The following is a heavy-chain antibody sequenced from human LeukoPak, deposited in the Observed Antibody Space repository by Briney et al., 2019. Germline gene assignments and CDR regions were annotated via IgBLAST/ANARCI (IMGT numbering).Heavy chain of an antibody. CDR1: GGSIRSGDYY. CDR3: AREGDEGAFDI. V-gene: IGHV4-30-4*01. CDR2: IYYSGST. Sequence: PSQTLSLTCTVSGGSIRSGDYYWSWIRQPPGKGMEWIGYIYYSGSTYYNPSLKSRVTISVDTSKNQFSLKLSSVTAADTAVYYCAREGDEGAFDIWGQGTMVTVSS. J-gene: IGHJ3*02. D-gene: IGHD2-21*01.